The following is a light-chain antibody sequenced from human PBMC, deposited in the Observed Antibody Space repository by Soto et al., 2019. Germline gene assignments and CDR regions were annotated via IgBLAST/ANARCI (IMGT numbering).Light chain of an antibody. Sequence: CSGSSSNIGNNYVSWYQQLPGTAPKLLIYDNNKRPSGIPDRFSGSKSGTSATLGITGLQTGDEADYYCGTWDSSLSAGNVVFGGGTQLTVL. V-gene: IGLV1-51*01. CDR1: SSNIGNNY. J-gene: IGLJ2*01. CDR2: DNN. CDR3: GTWDSSLSAGNVV.